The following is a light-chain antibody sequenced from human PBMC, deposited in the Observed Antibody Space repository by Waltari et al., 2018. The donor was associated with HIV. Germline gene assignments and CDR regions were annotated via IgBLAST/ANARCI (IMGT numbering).Light chain of an antibody. Sequence: QSVLTQPPSVSGAPGQRVTISCPGSTPNIGADYDVHWYQQIPGTAPKLLISGNKNRPSGVPDRFSASKSGTSASLTITGLQAEDEADYFCQSYDITLSASVVFGGGTKLTVL. V-gene: IGLV1-40*01. J-gene: IGLJ2*01. CDR2: GNK. CDR1: TPNIGADYD. CDR3: QSYDITLSASVV.